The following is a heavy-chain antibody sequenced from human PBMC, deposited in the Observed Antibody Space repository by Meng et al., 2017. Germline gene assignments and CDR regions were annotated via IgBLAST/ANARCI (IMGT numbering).Heavy chain of an antibody. CDR3: ARDLDFWSGYPSDFDY. J-gene: IGHJ4*02. CDR1: GYTFTSYG. D-gene: IGHD3-3*01. Sequence: ASVKVSCKASGYTFTSYGISWVRQAPGQGLEWMGWISAYNGNTNYAQKPQGRVTMTTDTSTSTAYMELRSLRSDDTAVYYCARDLDFWSGYPSDFDYWGQGTLVTVSS. V-gene: IGHV1-18*01. CDR2: ISAYNGNT.